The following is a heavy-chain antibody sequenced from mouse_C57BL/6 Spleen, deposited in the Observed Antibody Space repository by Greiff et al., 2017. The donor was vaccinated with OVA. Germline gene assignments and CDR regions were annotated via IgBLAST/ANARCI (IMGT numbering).Heavy chain of an antibody. V-gene: IGHV1-55*01. CDR3: AREGSDAMDY. CDR1: GYTFTSYW. Sequence: QVQLQQPGAELVKPGASVKMSCKASGYTFTSYWITWVKQRPGQGLEWIGDIYPGSGSTNYNEKFKSKATLTLDTSSSTAYMQLSSLTAEDSAVYYCAREGSDAMDYWGQGTSVTVSS. CDR2: IYPGSGST. J-gene: IGHJ4*01.